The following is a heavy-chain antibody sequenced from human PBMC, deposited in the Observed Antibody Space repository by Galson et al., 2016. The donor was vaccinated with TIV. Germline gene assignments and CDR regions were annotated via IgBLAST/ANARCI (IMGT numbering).Heavy chain of an antibody. Sequence: TLSLTCTVSGASINSGSLYWNWIRQPAGKGLEWIGHISTSGTTNYNPALQSRLSISLGRSNNQFSLRLRSVSAADTAVYFCARVETVALNFDYWGRGALVTVSS. V-gene: IGHV4-61*09. CDR1: GASINSGSLY. CDR3: ARVETVALNFDY. D-gene: IGHD2-21*02. CDR2: ISTSGTT. J-gene: IGHJ4*02.